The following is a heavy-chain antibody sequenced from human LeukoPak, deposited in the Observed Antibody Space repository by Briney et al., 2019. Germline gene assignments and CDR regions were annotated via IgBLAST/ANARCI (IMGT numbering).Heavy chain of an antibody. CDR3: ARHRYGSDTSCFGF. CDR2: INHSGGT. Sequence: SETLSLTCAVYGGSFSGYFWSWIRQPPGKGLEWIGEINHSGGTNYNPSLKSRVTISVDTSKNQFSLKLSSVTAADTAVYYCARHRYGSDTSCFGFWGQGTLVTVSS. D-gene: IGHD2-2*01. J-gene: IGHJ4*02. CDR1: GGSFSGYF. V-gene: IGHV4-34*01.